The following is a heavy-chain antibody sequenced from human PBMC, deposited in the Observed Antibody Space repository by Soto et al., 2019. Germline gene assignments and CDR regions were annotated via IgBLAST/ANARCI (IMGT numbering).Heavy chain of an antibody. Sequence: GGSLRLSCKGSGYSFTNYWIGWVRQMPGKGLQWMGIIYPGDSDTRYSPSFQGQVTISADKSISTAYLQWSSLKASDTAMFYCASRSGLGDIDAFDMWGQGTMVTVSS. CDR1: GYSFTNYW. V-gene: IGHV5-51*01. J-gene: IGHJ3*02. D-gene: IGHD3-16*01. CDR3: ASRSGLGDIDAFDM. CDR2: IYPGDSDT.